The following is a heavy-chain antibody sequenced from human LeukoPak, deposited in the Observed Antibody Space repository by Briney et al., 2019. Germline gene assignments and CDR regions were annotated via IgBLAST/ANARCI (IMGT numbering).Heavy chain of an antibody. D-gene: IGHD2-8*02. Sequence: GGSLRLSCAASGFTFSSYWMSWVRQAPGKGLEWVAKIKQDGSEKYYVDSVKGRFTTSRDNAKNSLYLQMNSLRAEDTAVYYCARVRAGGYFDYWGQGTLVTVSS. CDR2: IKQDGSEK. CDR1: GFTFSSYW. V-gene: IGHV3-7*01. J-gene: IGHJ4*02. CDR3: ARVRAGGYFDY.